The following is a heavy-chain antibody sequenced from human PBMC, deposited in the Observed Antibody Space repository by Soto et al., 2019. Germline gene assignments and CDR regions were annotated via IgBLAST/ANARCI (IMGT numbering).Heavy chain of an antibody. D-gene: IGHD3-10*01. Sequence: SETLSLTCNVSGGSIRSYYWNWIRQPPGKTLKWIGDVYYSGSANYNPSLKSRVTISVDMSRNQFSLKLNSVTAADTAVYYCARGSIVRGPTPFDYWGQGTLVTVS. CDR2: VYYSGSA. V-gene: IGHV4-59*01. CDR3: ARGSIVRGPTPFDY. J-gene: IGHJ4*02. CDR1: GGSIRSYY.